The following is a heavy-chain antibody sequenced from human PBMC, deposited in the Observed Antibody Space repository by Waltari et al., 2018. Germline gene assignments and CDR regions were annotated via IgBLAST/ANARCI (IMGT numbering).Heavy chain of an antibody. J-gene: IGHJ4*02. V-gene: IGHV3-7*04. D-gene: IGHD1-26*01. CDR1: GFRFNTLW. CDR2: IKQDGSDT. Sequence: EVQLVESGGGLVQPGGSLRLSWVASGFRFNTLWLSWVRQAPGKGLEWVTDIKQDGSDTYYADSVKGRFTVSRDNAKNSLYLQMNSLRVEDTAVYYCARDWEGDRPNFDYWGQGTLVTVSS. CDR3: ARDWEGDRPNFDY.